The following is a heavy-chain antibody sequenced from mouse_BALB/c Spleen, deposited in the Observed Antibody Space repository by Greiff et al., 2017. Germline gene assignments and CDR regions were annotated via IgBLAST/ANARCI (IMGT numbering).Heavy chain of an antibody. CDR1: GFTFTDYY. V-gene: IGHV7-3*02. CDR3: ARDIDYRSYAMDD. J-gene: IGHJ4*01. D-gene: IGHD2-14*01. CDR2: IRNKANGYTT. Sequence: EVKLMESGGGLVQPGGSLRLSCATSGFTFTDYYMSWVRQPPGKALEWLGFIRNKANGYTTEYSASVKGRFNISRDNSQSILYLQMNTLRAEDSATYYCARDIDYRSYAMDDWGQGTSVTVSS.